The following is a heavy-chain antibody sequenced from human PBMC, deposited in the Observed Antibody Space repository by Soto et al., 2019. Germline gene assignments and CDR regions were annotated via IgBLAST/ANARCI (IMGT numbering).Heavy chain of an antibody. J-gene: IGHJ5*02. CDR3: ARQASGYYYGWFDP. CDR1: GGSVLDSSYY. V-gene: IGHV4-39*01. CDR2: IFYSGGT. D-gene: IGHD3-22*01. Sequence: PSETQSLTCTVSGGSVLDSSYYWAWIRQSPGKGLEWIGTIFYSGGTFYTPSLKSRVTMSVDTSNNQFALKLSSVTAADTAVYYCARQASGYYYGWFDPWGQGTLVTVSS.